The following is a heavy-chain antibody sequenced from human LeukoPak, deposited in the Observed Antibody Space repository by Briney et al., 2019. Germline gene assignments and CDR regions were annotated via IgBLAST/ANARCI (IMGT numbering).Heavy chain of an antibody. J-gene: IGHJ4*02. CDR2: ISGSGGST. CDR1: GFTFSSHA. CDR3: AKTGAVAGTNYFDY. V-gene: IGHV3-23*01. Sequence: GGSLRLSCAASGFTFSSHAMSWVRQAPGKGLEWVSAISGSGGSTYYADSVKGRFTISRDNSKNTLYLQMNSLRAEDTAVYYCAKTGAVAGTNYFDYWGQGTLVTVSS. D-gene: IGHD6-19*01.